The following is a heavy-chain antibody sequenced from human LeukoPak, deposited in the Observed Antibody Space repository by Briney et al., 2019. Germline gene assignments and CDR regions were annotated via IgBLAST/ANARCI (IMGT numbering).Heavy chain of an antibody. Sequence: SETLSLTCSVSGGSINSYGYYWAWIRQPPGERPEWIGSIFYSGSTHYNPSLQSRITISADTSKGQFSLKLSSVTAADTAVYYCARQVVGATDFWGQGPLVTVSS. CDR3: ARQVVGATDF. D-gene: IGHD1-26*01. J-gene: IGHJ4*02. CDR2: IFYSGST. V-gene: IGHV4-39*01. CDR1: GGSINSYGYY.